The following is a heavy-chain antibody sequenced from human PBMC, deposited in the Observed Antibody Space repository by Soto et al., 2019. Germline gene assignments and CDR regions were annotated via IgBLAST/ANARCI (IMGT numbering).Heavy chain of an antibody. D-gene: IGHD1-7*01. V-gene: IGHV3-23*01. CDR1: GFTFSSYA. Sequence: EVQLLESGGGLVQPGGSLRLSCAASGFTFSSYAMSWVRQAPGKGLEWVSAISGSGGSTYYADSVKGRFTISRDNSKNTLDLQMKSLRAEDTAVYYCEKDLSDWNYFWGYYYYGMDVWGQGTTVTVSS. CDR2: ISGSGGST. CDR3: EKDLSDWNYFWGYYYYGMDV. J-gene: IGHJ6*02.